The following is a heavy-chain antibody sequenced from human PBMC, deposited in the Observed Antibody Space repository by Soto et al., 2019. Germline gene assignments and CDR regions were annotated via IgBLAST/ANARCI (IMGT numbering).Heavy chain of an antibody. V-gene: IGHV1-18*01. Sequence: GASVKVSCKASGYTFTSYGISWVRQAPGQGLEWMGWISAYNGNTNYAQKLQGRVTMTTDTSTSTAYMELRSLRSDDTAVYYCARNYYDSSGHNWFDPWAKGTLVTVSS. D-gene: IGHD3-22*01. CDR1: GYTFTSYG. CDR2: ISAYNGNT. J-gene: IGHJ5*02. CDR3: ARNYYDSSGHNWFDP.